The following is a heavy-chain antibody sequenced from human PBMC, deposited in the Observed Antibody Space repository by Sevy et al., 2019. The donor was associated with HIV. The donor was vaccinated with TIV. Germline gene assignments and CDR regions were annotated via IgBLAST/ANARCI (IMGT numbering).Heavy chain of an antibody. J-gene: IGHJ4*02. CDR2: IYTSGST. CDR1: GGSISSYY. CDR3: ARGGPPTSSGSYFDS. V-gene: IGHV4-4*07. D-gene: IGHD1-26*01. Sequence: SETLSLTCTVSGGSISSYYWNWIRQPAGKGPEWIGRIYTSGSTNYNPSLKSRVTMSVDTSKNQFSLKLSSVTAADTAVYYCARGGPPTSSGSYFDSWGQGTLVTVSS.